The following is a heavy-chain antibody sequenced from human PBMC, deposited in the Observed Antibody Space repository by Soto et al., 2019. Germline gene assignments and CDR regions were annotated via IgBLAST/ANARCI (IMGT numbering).Heavy chain of an antibody. CDR3: ARAGGRCSSTSCYTAYYYYGMDV. Sequence: AVKVSCKASGGTFSSYAISWVRQAPGQGLEWMGGIIPIFGTANYAQKFQGRVTITADKSTSTAYMELSSLRSEDTAVYYCARAGGRCSSTSCYTAYYYYGMDVWGQGTTVTVSS. V-gene: IGHV1-69*06. CDR1: GGTFSSYA. CDR2: IIPIFGTA. J-gene: IGHJ6*02. D-gene: IGHD2-2*02.